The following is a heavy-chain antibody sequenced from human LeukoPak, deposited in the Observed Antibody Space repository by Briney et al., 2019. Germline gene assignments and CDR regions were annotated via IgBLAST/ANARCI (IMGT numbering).Heavy chain of an antibody. J-gene: IGHJ4*02. Sequence: GGSLRLSCAASVFPFTNYWMGWVRQAPGKGREWVANIRQEGREKYYVVPVKGRFTISRDNAKDSLYLQMNSLRVEDTALYYCARLYLDSSLCDFRGQGTLVTVSS. CDR2: IRQEGREK. CDR3: ARLYLDSSLCDF. V-gene: IGHV3-7*01. CDR1: VFPFTNYW. D-gene: IGHD2-21*01.